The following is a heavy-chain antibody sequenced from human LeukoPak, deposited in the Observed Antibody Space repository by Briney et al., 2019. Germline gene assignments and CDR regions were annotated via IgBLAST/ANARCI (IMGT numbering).Heavy chain of an antibody. J-gene: IGHJ4*02. CDR1: GYTFTSYD. V-gene: IGHV1-8*03. CDR2: MNPSSGNT. Sequence: ASVKVSCKASGYTFTSYDINWVRQATGQGLEWMGWMNPSSGNTGYAQKFQGRVTITRNTSISTAYMELSSLRSEDTAVYYCAILTSGSYYEFDYWGQGTLVTVSS. CDR3: AILTSGSYYEFDY. D-gene: IGHD3-10*01.